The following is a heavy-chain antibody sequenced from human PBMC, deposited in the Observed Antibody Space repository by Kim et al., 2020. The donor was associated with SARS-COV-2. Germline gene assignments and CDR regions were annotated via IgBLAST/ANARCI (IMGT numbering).Heavy chain of an antibody. V-gene: IGHV3-23*01. CDR3: AKDFIYNLGYCSSTSCYGVFNFDY. J-gene: IGHJ4*02. D-gene: IGHD2-2*01. Sequence: GGSLRLSCAASGFTFSSYAMSWVRQAPGKGLEWVSAISGSGGSTYYADSVKGRFTISRDNSKNTLYLQMNSLRAEDTAVYYCAKDFIYNLGYCSSTSCYGVFNFDYWGQGTLVTVSS. CDR1: GFTFSSYA. CDR2: ISGSGGST.